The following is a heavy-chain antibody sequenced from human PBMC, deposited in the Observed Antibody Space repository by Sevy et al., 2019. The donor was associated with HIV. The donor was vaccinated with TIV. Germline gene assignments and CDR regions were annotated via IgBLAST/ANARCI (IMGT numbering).Heavy chain of an antibody. D-gene: IGHD1-26*01. CDR3: ARGQREHLY. V-gene: IGHV4-34*01. CDR1: GGSFSGYY. Sequence: SETLSLTCAVYGGSFSGYYWSWIRQPPGKGLEWIGDIIPSGITNYNPSLKSRVTISIDTSKNQFSLKVNSVTAADTATYYCARGQREHLYWGQGTQVTVSS. CDR2: IIPSGIT. J-gene: IGHJ4*02.